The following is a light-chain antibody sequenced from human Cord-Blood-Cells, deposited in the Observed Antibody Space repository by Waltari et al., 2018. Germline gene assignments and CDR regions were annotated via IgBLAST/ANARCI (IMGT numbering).Light chain of an antibody. CDR3: QQSYSTPPYT. Sequence: DIQITQPPSSLSASVGTRVTITCRASQSISSYLNWYQQKPGKAPKLLIYAASSLQSGVPSRFSGSGSATDFTLTISSLQPEDFATYYCQQSYSTPPYTFGQGTKLEIK. CDR1: QSISSY. CDR2: AAS. J-gene: IGKJ2*01. V-gene: IGKV1-39*01.